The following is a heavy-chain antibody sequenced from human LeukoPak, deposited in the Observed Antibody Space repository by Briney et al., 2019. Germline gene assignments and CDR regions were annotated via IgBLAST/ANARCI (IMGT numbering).Heavy chain of an antibody. CDR3: ARHPSPQLHHFDY. D-gene: IGHD2-2*01. J-gene: IGHJ4*02. V-gene: IGHV1-46*01. CDR2: INPTGDST. Sequence: ASVRVSSTASGYTFTNYYIHWVRQAPGQGLEWMGIINPTGDSTTYAQKFQGRVTMTRDTSTNTVYMELSSLRSDDTAVYYCARHPSPQLHHFDYWGQGTLVTVSS. CDR1: GYTFTNYY.